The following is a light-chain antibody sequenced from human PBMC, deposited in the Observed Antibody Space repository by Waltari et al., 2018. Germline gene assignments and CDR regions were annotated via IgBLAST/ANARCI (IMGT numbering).Light chain of an antibody. CDR1: NIGSKS. J-gene: IGLJ2*01. CDR3: QVWDTSSDHPV. V-gene: IGLV3-21*03. Sequence: SYELTQPPSVSVAPGKTARITCGGRNIGSKSVHWYQQKPGQAPVLVVYDDSDRPSGIPERLSVPNSGNTATLTITRVEAGDEADYYCQVWDTSSDHPVFGGGTKLTVL. CDR2: DDS.